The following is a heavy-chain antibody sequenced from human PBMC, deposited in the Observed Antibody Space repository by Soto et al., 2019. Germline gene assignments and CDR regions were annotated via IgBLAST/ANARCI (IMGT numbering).Heavy chain of an antibody. J-gene: IGHJ6*03. CDR1: GGSISGYY. CDR2: IYYSGSN. D-gene: IGHD3-3*01. Sequence: SETLSLTCTVSGGSISGYYWSWIRQPPGKGLEWIGYIYYSGSNKYNPSLKSRINISVETSKKQITLKLSSVTVADSVVYYCAISDDFWSGSHYYYYYYMDVWGKGTTVTVSS. V-gene: IGHV4-59*12. CDR3: AISDDFWSGSHYYYYYYMDV.